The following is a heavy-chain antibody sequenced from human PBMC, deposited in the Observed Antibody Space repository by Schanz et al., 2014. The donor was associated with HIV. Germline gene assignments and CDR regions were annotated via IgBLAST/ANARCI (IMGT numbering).Heavy chain of an antibody. CDR3: ASGRRSGIGWRMDV. V-gene: IGHV1-69*01. CDR2: IKIMLGKT. CDR1: GGTIRNLG. Sequence: QVQLVQSGAEGEKSGSSVKVSCKASGGTIRNLGITWVRPAPGQGQEGMGVIKIMLGKTNYAQKFQGRVSMTADQSTSTAYMEVSSLRSDDTAVYYCASGRRSGIGWRMDVWGQGTTVSVSS. J-gene: IGHJ6*02. D-gene: IGHD6-19*01.